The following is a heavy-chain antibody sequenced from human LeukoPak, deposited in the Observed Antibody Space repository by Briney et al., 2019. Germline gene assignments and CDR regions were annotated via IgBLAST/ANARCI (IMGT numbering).Heavy chain of an antibody. CDR3: AKAFLYDSSGYYY. D-gene: IGHD3-22*01. J-gene: IGHJ4*02. Sequence: PGGSLRLSCAASGFTFSDYTMNWVRQAPGKGLGWVSVISGSGGNTYYADSVKGRFTISRDNSKNTLYLQMNSLRAEDTAVYYCAKAFLYDSSGYYYWGQGTLVTVSS. CDR2: ISGSGGNT. CDR1: GFTFSDYT. V-gene: IGHV3-23*01.